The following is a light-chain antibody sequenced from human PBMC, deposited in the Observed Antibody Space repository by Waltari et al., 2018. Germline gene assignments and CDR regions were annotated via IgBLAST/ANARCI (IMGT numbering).Light chain of an antibody. V-gene: IGKV1-13*02. CDR1: QGISSA. CDR2: DAS. J-gene: IGKJ2*01. Sequence: AIQLTQSPSSLSASVGARVTITCRASQGISSALAWYQQKPGKAPKLLIYDASSLESGVPSRFSGSGSGTDFTRTISSLQPEDFATYYCQQFNSYPRTFGQGTKLEIK. CDR3: QQFNSYPRT.